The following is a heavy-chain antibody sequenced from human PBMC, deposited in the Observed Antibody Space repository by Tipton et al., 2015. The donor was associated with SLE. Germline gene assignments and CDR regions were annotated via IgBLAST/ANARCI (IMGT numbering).Heavy chain of an antibody. CDR1: GDSLDSSESY. CDR2: FYAGGSI. Sequence: TLSLTCAVSGDSLDSSESYWAWIRQPPGKGLEWIGSFYAGGSIYYKPSLESRVTASMDTSKNHLSLTLTSVTAADTAIYYCARGSDGEYVRYFDVWGPGTLVTVSS. V-gene: IGHV4-39*07. D-gene: IGHD4-17*01. J-gene: IGHJ2*01. CDR3: ARGSDGEYVRYFDV.